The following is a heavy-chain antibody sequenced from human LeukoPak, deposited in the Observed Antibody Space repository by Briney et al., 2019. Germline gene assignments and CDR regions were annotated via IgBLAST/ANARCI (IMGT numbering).Heavy chain of an antibody. D-gene: IGHD3-3*01. CDR2: INHSGST. CDR3: ARTWYFDFWSGYYTYFDY. Sequence: PSETLSLTCAVYGGSFSGYYWSWIRQPPGKGLEWIGEINHSGSTNYNPSLKSRVTISVDTSKNQFSLKLSSVTAADTAVYYCARTWYFDFWSGYYTYFDYWGQGTLVTVSS. V-gene: IGHV4-34*01. J-gene: IGHJ4*02. CDR1: GGSFSGYY.